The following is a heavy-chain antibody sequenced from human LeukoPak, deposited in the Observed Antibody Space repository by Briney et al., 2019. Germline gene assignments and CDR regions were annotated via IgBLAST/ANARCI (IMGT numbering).Heavy chain of an antibody. V-gene: IGHV4-39*01. D-gene: IGHD3-10*01. CDR3: ARHYGP. Sequence: PSETLSLTCTVSGGSIRSSYYYWGWIRQPPGKGLEWIGSIYDSGSTYYNPSLKSRVTISVATSKHQFSLKLTSVTAADPAVYYCARHYGPWGQGTLVTVSS. CDR1: GGSIRSSYYY. J-gene: IGHJ5*02. CDR2: IYDSGST.